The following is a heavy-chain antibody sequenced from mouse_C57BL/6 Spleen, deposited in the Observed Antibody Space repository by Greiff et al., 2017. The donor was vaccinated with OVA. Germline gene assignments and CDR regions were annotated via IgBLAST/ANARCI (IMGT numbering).Heavy chain of an antibody. V-gene: IGHV5-12*01. J-gene: IGHJ4*01. Sequence: EVQLVESGGGLVQPGGSLKLSCAASGFTFSDYYMYWVRQTPEKRLEWVAYISNGGGSTYYPDTVKGRFTISRDNAKNTLYLQMSRLKSEDTAMYYCARHSMVYYAMDYWGQGTSVTVSS. CDR1: GFTFSDYY. CDR2: ISNGGGST. D-gene: IGHD1-1*02. CDR3: ARHSMVYYAMDY.